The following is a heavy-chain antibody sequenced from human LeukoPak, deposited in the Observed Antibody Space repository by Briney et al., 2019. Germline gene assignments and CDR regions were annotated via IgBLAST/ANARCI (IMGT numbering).Heavy chain of an antibody. D-gene: IGHD6-6*01. CDR3: ASFIEYTSSDAFDI. V-gene: IGHV4-39*01. Sequence: PSETLSLTCIVSGVSFSSSAYYWGWIRQPPGEGLQWIGSIYHSGNTYYNSSLKSRVTISVDTSRNQFSLKLSSVSAADTAVYYCASFIEYTSSDAFDIWGQGTMVTVSS. CDR1: GVSFSSSAYY. J-gene: IGHJ3*02. CDR2: IYHSGNT.